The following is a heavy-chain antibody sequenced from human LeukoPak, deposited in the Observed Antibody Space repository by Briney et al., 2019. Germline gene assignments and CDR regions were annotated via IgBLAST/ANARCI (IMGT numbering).Heavy chain of an antibody. D-gene: IGHD3-22*01. V-gene: IGHV3-23*01. CDR1: GFTFSSYA. J-gene: IGHJ5*02. Sequence: PGGSLRLSCAASGFTFSSYAMSWVRQAPGKGLEWVSAISGSGGSTYYANSVKGRFTISRDNSKNTLYLQMNSLRAEDTAVYYCATGRPITMIVVYFTWGQGTLVTVSS. CDR3: ATGRPITMIVVYFT. CDR2: ISGSGGST.